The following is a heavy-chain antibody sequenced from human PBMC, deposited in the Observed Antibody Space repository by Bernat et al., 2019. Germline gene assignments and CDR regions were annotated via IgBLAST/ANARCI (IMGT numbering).Heavy chain of an antibody. V-gene: IGHV3-15*01. D-gene: IGHD3-10*01. Sequence: EVQLVESGGGLVKPGGSLTLSCAASGFTFSNAWMSWVRQAPGKGLEWVGRIKSKTDGGTTDYAAPVKGRFTISRDDSKNTLYLQMNSLKTEDTAVYYCTTDRELWFGELRVSGNYWGQGTLVTVSS. CDR3: TTDRELWFGELRVSGNY. CDR1: GFTFSNAW. J-gene: IGHJ4*02. CDR2: IKSKTDGGTT.